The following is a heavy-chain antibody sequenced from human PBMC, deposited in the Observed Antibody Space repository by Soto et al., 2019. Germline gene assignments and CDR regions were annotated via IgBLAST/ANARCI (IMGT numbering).Heavy chain of an antibody. V-gene: IGHV4-4*02. J-gene: IGHJ4*02. CDR1: GDSISSSKW. D-gene: IGHD1-26*01. CDR2: IYNTGPS. Sequence: SEPLYLTCAVSGDSISSSKWWNWVRQPPGKGLEWIGEIYNTGPSNYNPSVKSRATISVDKSQNHFSLSLTSVTAAVSAGYYCVRHGRRVQWELSDWGPGTLVTVSS. CDR3: VRHGRRVQWELSD.